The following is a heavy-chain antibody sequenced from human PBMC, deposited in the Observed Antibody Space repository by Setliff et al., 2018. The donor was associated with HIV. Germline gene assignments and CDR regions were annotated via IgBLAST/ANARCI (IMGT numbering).Heavy chain of an antibody. CDR2: INPNSGGT. D-gene: IGHD3-22*01. J-gene: IGHJ4*02. CDR1: GYTFTGYY. Sequence: ASVKVSCKASGYTFTGYYMHWVRQAPGQGLEWMGWINPNSGGTTYARQFQGRVTMTRDTSTDTVFMELNSLRSEDTAVYYCARDWEFLDYYDSSGHPEYYFDYWGQGTLVTVSS. CDR3: ARDWEFLDYYDSSGHPEYYFDY. V-gene: IGHV1-2*02.